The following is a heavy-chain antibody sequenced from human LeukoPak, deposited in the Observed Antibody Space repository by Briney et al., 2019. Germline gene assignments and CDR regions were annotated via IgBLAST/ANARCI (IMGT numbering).Heavy chain of an antibody. CDR1: VYDFSHSY. J-gene: IGHJ5*02. CDR3: VTTRVTHSRDR. CDR2: INPHSRAT. Sequence: ASVTVSYMPSVYDFSHSYFNWVRQAPGRGLEWVGCINPHSRATHYAQRFRGRITMEASISTGCMQLNSLPSDDTAVYNCVTTRVTHSRDRGGEATLVTVSS. D-gene: IGHD5/OR15-5a*01. V-gene: IGHV1-2*02.